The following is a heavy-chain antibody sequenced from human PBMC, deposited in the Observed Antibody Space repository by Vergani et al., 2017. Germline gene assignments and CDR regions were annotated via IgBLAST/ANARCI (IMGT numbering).Heavy chain of an antibody. CDR2: IHPNSGDT. D-gene: IGHD6-13*01. CDR3: ASLSASSSNYVGF. CDR1: GNTFTGYY. J-gene: IGHJ4*02. V-gene: IGHV1-2*02. Sequence: VQLVQSGAEVRKPGASVKVSCKASGNTFTGYYMHWVRQAPGQGLEWMGWIHPNSGDTNYAQKFQGRVTVTRDTSISTAYMDLSRLRSDDTAVYYCASLSASSSNYVGFWGQGTVVTVSS.